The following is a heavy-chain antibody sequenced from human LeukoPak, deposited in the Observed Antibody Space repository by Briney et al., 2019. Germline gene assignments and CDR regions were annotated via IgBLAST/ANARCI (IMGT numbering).Heavy chain of an antibody. CDR3: ARGAYNWNDRPFFTHYYYYMDV. D-gene: IGHD1-1*01. CDR1: GYSISSGYF. Sequence: ASETLSLTCNVSGYSISSGYFWGWVRQPPGKGLEWIGSIYQRATVHYNPSLKSRVTISLDTSKNQFSLKLSSVIAADTAVYYCARGAYNWNDRPFFTHYYYYMDVWGKGTTVTVSS. J-gene: IGHJ6*03. V-gene: IGHV4-38-2*02. CDR2: IYQRATV.